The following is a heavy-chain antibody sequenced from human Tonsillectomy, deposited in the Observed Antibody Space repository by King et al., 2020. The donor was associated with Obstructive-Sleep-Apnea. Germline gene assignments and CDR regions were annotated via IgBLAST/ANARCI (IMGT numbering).Heavy chain of an antibody. CDR2: IIPILGIV. CDR3: AREWRDDYGDYVGDY. Sequence: VQLVQSGAEVKKPGSSVKVSYKASGGTFSIYAISWVRQAPGQGLEWMGGIIPILGIVNYAQKFQGRVTITADKSTSTAYMELSSLRSEDTAVYYCAREWRDDYGDYVGDYWGQGTLVTVSS. D-gene: IGHD4-17*01. J-gene: IGHJ4*02. CDR1: GGTFSIYA. V-gene: IGHV1-69*04.